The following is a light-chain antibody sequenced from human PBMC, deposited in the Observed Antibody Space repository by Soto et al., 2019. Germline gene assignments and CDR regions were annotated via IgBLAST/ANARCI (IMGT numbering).Light chain of an antibody. V-gene: IGKV1-5*01. CDR2: DAS. Sequence: DIQMTQSPSTLSASVGDRVTITCRASQSIGSWLAWYQQKPGKAPKLLIYDASSLESGVPSRFRGSGSGTEFTLTISSLHPADFATYYCQQYNSFSLSTFGQGTKLEIK. CDR1: QSIGSW. CDR3: QQYNSFSLST. J-gene: IGKJ2*01.